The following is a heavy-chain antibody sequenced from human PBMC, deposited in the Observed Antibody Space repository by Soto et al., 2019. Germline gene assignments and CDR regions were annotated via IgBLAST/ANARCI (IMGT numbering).Heavy chain of an antibody. V-gene: IGHV4-61*05. CDR3: ARERRPAAMIGTFDY. CDR2: IYYSGST. J-gene: IGHJ4*02. Sequence: SETLSLTCTVSGGSISSSSYYWGWIRQPPGKGLEWIGYIYYSGSTNCNPSLKSRVTISVDTSKNQFSLKLSSVTAADTAVYYCARERRPAAMIGTFDYWGQGTLVTVSS. CDR1: GGSISSSSYY. D-gene: IGHD2-2*01.